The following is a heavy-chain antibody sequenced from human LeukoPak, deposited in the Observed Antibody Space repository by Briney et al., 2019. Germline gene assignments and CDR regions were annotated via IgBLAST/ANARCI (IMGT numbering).Heavy chain of an antibody. CDR2: ISAYNGNT. CDR1: GYTFTSYG. CDR3: ATYCSSTSCYDRVDAFDI. Sequence: ASVKVSCKASGYTFTSYGISWVRQAPGQGLEWMGWISAYNGNTNYAQKLQGRVTMTTDTSTSTAYMELRSLRSDDTAVYYCATYCSSTSCYDRVDAFDIWGQGTMVTVSS. V-gene: IGHV1-18*01. D-gene: IGHD2-2*01. J-gene: IGHJ3*02.